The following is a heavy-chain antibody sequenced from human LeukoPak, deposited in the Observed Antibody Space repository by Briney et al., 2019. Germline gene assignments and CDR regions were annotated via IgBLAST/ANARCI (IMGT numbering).Heavy chain of an antibody. CDR2: IGGSGVNT. D-gene: IGHD3-10*01. Sequence: PGGSLRLSCAASEFTFSSYAMRWVRQAPGKGMEWVSSIGGSGVNTSHAASVKGRFTISRDNSKNTLYLQMNSLRAEDTAVYYCAKIGSYFDYWGQGILVTVSS. V-gene: IGHV3-23*01. CDR1: EFTFSSYA. CDR3: AKIGSYFDY. J-gene: IGHJ4*02.